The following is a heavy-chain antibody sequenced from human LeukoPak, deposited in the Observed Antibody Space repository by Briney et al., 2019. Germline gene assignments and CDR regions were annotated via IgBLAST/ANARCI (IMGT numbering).Heavy chain of an antibody. Sequence: GGSLRLSCAASDFSFTTYTMSWVRQAPGKGLEWVSSISGADPITYYADSVKGRFTISRDNSKSTLYLQMNSLRAEDTAVYYCARGQHCSSTSCNFDYWGQGTLVTVSS. CDR1: DFSFTTYT. CDR2: ISGADPIT. D-gene: IGHD2-2*01. CDR3: ARGQHCSSTSCNFDY. J-gene: IGHJ4*02. V-gene: IGHV3-23*01.